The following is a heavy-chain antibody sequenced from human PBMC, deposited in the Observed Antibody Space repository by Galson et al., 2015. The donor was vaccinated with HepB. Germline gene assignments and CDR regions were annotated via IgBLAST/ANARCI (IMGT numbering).Heavy chain of an antibody. CDR2: IIPIFGTA. V-gene: IGHV1-69*06. D-gene: IGHD1-7*01. CDR1: GGTFSSYA. CDR3: ARLTVWNSGSSRAYNWFDP. Sequence: SVKVSCKASGGTFSSYAISWVRQAPGQGLEWMGGIIPIFGTANYAQKFQGRVTITADKSTSTAYMELSSLRSEDTAVYYCARLTVWNSGSSRAYNWFDPWGQGTLVTVSS. J-gene: IGHJ5*02.